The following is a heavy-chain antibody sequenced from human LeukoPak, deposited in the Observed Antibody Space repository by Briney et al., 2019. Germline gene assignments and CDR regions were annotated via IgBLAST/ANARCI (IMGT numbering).Heavy chain of an antibody. CDR3: ARDRDFLGSGWSNSFDY. D-gene: IGHD6-19*01. CDR1: GFTFSSYW. V-gene: IGHV3-7*01. Sequence: GGSLRLSCAASGFTFSSYWMSWVRQAPGKGLEWVANIKQDGSEKYYVDSVKGRFTIFRDNAKNSLYLQMNSLRAEDTAVYYCARDRDFLGSGWSNSFDYWGQGTLVTVSS. J-gene: IGHJ4*02. CDR2: IKQDGSEK.